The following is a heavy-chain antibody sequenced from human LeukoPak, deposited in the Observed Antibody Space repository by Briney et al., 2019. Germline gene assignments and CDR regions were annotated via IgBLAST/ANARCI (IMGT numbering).Heavy chain of an antibody. CDR2: ISDSGDTT. V-gene: IGHV3-23*01. Sequence: GGSLRLSCAASGFAFSSQAMGWVRQAPGKGLEWISVISDSGDTTYYADSVKARFTISRDNSKNTLYLQMNSLRAEDTAIYYCAKDARRSDGWYFFDHWGQGALVTVSS. CDR3: AKDARRSDGWYFFDH. D-gene: IGHD6-19*01. J-gene: IGHJ4*02. CDR1: GFAFSSQA.